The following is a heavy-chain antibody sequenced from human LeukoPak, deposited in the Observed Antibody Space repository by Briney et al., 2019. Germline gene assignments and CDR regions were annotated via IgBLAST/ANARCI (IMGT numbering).Heavy chain of an antibody. D-gene: IGHD3-22*01. Sequence: GGSLRLPCAASGFTFSSYEMNWVRQAPGKGLEWVSYISSSGSTIYYADSVKGRFTISRDNAKNSLYLQMNSLRAEDTAVYYCARGADYYDSSGYYFFDYWGQGTLVTVSS. CDR2: ISSSGSTI. V-gene: IGHV3-48*03. J-gene: IGHJ4*02. CDR1: GFTFSSYE. CDR3: ARGADYYDSSGYYFFDY.